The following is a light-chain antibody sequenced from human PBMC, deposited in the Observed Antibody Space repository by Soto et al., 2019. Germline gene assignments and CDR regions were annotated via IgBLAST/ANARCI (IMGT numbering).Light chain of an antibody. CDR2: GAS. CDR3: QQYNNGPPWT. CDR1: QSVSSN. V-gene: IGKV3-15*01. J-gene: IGKJ1*01. Sequence: EIVVSQAPAAVLFSPTERATLSCRSSQSVSSNLAWYQQKPGQAPRLLIYGASTRATGIQARFSGSGSGTEFTLTISSLQSEDFAVYYFQQYNNGPPWTFGQGSKVEI.